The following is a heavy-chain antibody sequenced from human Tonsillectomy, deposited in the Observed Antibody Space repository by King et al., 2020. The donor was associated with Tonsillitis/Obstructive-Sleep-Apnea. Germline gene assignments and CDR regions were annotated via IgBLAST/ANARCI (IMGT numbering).Heavy chain of an antibody. J-gene: IGHJ4*02. CDR1: GFTFSSYG. CDR3: ARDGTSGSFDY. D-gene: IGHD1-26*01. Sequence: QLVQSGGGVVQPGRSLRLSCAASGFTFSSYGMHWVRQAPGKGLEWVAVIWYDGSNKYYADSVKGRFTISRDNSKKTLYLQMNSLRAEYTDVYYCARDGTSGSFDYRGQGTPVTVS. CDR2: IWYDGSNK. V-gene: IGHV3-33*01.